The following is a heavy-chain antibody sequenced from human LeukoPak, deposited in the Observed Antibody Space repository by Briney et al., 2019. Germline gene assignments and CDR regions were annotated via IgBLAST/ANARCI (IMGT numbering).Heavy chain of an antibody. D-gene: IGHD2-2*01. CDR2: IYHSGST. J-gene: IGHJ6*03. CDR1: GGSISSGGYY. CDR3: AREQVVPAALTYYYYYYMDV. V-gene: IGHV4-30-2*01. Sequence: SETLSLTCTVSGGSISSGGYYWSWIRQPPGKGLEWIGYIYHSGSTYYNPSLKSRVTISVDRSKNQISLKLSSVTAADTAVYYCAREQVVPAALTYYYYYYMDVWGKGTTVTVSS.